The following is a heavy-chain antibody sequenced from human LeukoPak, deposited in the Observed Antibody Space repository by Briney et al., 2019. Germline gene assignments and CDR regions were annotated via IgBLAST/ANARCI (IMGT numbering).Heavy chain of an antibody. CDR3: ARDPDSSYEWGPFDS. Sequence: KFSQTLSLTCAVSGDSVSSNRASWNWIRQSPSGGIECLGRTYYRSKWSNDYADSVKSRITISPDPSKNEFSLQLNSVTPEDTAVYYCARDPDSSYEWGPFDSWGQGTLVTVSS. J-gene: IGHJ5*01. CDR1: GDSVSSNRAS. D-gene: IGHD6-6*01. CDR2: TYYRSKWSN. V-gene: IGHV6-1*01.